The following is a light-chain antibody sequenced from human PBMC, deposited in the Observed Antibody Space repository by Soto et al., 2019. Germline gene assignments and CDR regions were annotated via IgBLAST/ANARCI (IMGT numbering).Light chain of an antibody. CDR2: EVS. J-gene: IGLJ1*01. Sequence: QSALTQPASVSGSPGQSITISCTGTSSDVGGYNYVSWYQLHPGKAPKLMVYEVSYRPSGVSSRFSGSKSANTASLTISGLQAEDEAHYYCSSYASSTAYVFGTGTKVTVL. CDR3: SSYASSTAYV. CDR1: SSDVGGYNY. V-gene: IGLV2-14*01.